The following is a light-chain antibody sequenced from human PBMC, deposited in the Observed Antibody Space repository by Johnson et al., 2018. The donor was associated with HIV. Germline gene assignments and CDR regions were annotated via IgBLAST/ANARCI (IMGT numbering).Light chain of an antibody. CDR1: SSNVGSSF. V-gene: IGLV1-51*01. CDR3: GTWDSSITSYV. J-gene: IGLJ1*01. CDR2: DNN. Sequence: QSALTQPPSVSAAPGQTVTISCSGSSSNVGSSFVSWYRQVPGTAPKLLIYDNNKRPSGIPGRFSGSKSGPSATLGITGLQTGDEADYYCGTWDSSITSYVFGAGTKVTDL.